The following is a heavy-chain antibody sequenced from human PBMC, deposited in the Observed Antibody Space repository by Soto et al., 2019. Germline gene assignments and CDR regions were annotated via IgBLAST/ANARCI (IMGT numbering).Heavy chain of an antibody. CDR2: ISDDGSNK. D-gene: IGHD2-15*01. J-gene: IGHJ5*02. Sequence: QVQLVESGGGVVQPGRSLRLSCAASGFIFSSYAMHWVRQAPGKGLEWVAVISDDGSNKYYVDSVKGRFIISRDNSMNTLYLQMNSLRVEDTAVYYCAKDGWEAATDRGGWFDPWGQGTLVTVSS. CDR1: GFIFSSYA. CDR3: AKDGWEAATDRGGWFDP. V-gene: IGHV3-30*18.